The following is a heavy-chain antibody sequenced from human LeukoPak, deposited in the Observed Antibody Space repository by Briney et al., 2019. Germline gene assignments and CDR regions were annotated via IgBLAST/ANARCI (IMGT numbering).Heavy chain of an antibody. Sequence: GGSLRLSCAASGFIFSTYNIDWVRQAPGKGLEWVSSIDSSGGYMFYADSVKGRFIIPRDNAKDSLYLQMNSLRVEDTAVYYCLRGDRRDYWGQGTLVTVSS. V-gene: IGHV3-21*06. CDR1: GFIFSTYN. CDR2: IDSSGGYM. CDR3: LRGDRRDY. J-gene: IGHJ4*02.